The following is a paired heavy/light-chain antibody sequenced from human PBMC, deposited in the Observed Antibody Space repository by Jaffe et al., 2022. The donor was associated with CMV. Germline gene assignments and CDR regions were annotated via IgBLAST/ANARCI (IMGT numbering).Heavy chain of an antibody. Sequence: EVQLVESGGGLVQPGGSLRLSCAASGFTFSSYAMSWVRQAPGKGLEWVSAISGSGGSTYYADSVKGRFTISRDNSKNTLYLQMNSLRAEDTAVYYCAKDPGYGDYWGQGTLVTVSS. CDR3: AKDPGYGDY. D-gene: IGHD5-12*01. J-gene: IGHJ4*02. CDR2: ISGSGGST. CDR1: GFTFSSYA. V-gene: IGHV3-23*04.
Light chain of an antibody. CDR3: QQYNSYSYT. CDR1: QGISNY. J-gene: IGKJ2*01. V-gene: IGKV1-16*02. Sequence: DIQMTQSPSSLSASVGDRVTITCRASQGISNYLAWFQQKPGKAPKSLIYAASSLQSGVPSKFSGSGSGTDFTLTISSLQPEDFATYYCQQYNSYSYTFGQGTKLEIK. CDR2: AAS.